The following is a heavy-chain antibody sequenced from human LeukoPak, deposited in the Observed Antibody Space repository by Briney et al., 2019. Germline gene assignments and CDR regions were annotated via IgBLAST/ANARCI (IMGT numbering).Heavy chain of an antibody. Sequence: ASVKVSCKASGYTFTTYDINWVRQATGEGLEWMGWMNPNSGNTGYTQKFQGRVTMTRNTSISTAYMELSSLRSEDTAVYYCARGRGSGHKENWFDPWGQGTLVTVSS. J-gene: IGHJ5*02. V-gene: IGHV1-8*01. CDR1: GYTFTTYD. CDR2: MNPNSGNT. D-gene: IGHD6-19*01. CDR3: ARGRGSGHKENWFDP.